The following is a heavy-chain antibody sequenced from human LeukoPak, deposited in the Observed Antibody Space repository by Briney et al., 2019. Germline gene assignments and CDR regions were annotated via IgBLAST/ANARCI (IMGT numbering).Heavy chain of an antibody. CDR2: IKQDGSER. V-gene: IGHV3-7*01. J-gene: IGHJ5*02. D-gene: IGHD6-19*01. Sequence: GGSLRLSCAASGFTFSSHWMSWVRQAPGKGLEWVANIKQDGSERYYVDSVKGRFTISRDNAKNSLHLQMNSLRAEDTAVYYCAREGSSGWLNWFDPWGQGTLVTVSS. CDR1: GFTFSSHW. CDR3: AREGSSGWLNWFDP.